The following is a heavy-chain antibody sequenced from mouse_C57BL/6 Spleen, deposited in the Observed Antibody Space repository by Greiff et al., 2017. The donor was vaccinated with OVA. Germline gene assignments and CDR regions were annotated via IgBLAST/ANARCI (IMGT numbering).Heavy chain of an antibody. Sequence: VQLQQPGAELVKPGASVKMSCKASGYTFTSYWITWVKQRPGKGLEWIGRIYPGDGDTNYNGKFKGKATLTADKSSSTAYMQLSSLTSEDSAVYFCARWGDYDGFAYWGQGTLVTVSA. V-gene: IGHV1-82*01. CDR3: ARWGDYDGFAY. CDR2: IYPGDGDT. D-gene: IGHD2-4*01. CDR1: GYTFTSYW. J-gene: IGHJ3*01.